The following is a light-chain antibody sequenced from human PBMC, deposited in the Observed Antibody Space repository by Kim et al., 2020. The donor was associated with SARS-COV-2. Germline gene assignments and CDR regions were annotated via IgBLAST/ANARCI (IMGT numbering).Light chain of an antibody. Sequence: DIQMTQSPSTLSAFVGNRVTITCRASQSVDSWLAWYQQKPGKAPKLLIYQASKLASGVSSRFSSSGSGTDFTLTISNLQPDDSAIYYCKQYETYWTFGPGTKVDIK. CDR1: QSVDSW. CDR3: KQYETYWT. CDR2: QAS. J-gene: IGKJ1*01. V-gene: IGKV1-5*03.